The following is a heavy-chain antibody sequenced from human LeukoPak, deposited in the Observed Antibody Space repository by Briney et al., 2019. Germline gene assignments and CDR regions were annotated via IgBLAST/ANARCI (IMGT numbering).Heavy chain of an antibody. CDR3: ARGGYSDY. V-gene: IGHV4-34*01. J-gene: IGHJ4*02. CDR1: GGSLSGYY. CDR2: INHSGST. Sequence: MPSETLSLTCAVYGGSLSGYYWSWIRQPPGKGLEWIGEINHSGSTNYNPSLKSRVTISVDTSKNQFSLKLSSVTAADTAVYYCARGGYSDYWGQGTLVTVSS. D-gene: IGHD2-21*01.